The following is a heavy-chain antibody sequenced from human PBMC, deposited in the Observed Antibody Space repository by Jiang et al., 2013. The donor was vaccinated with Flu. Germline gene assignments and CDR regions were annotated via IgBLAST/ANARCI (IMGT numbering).Heavy chain of an antibody. CDR3: ARTDIPYCSSAT. V-gene: IGHV4-4*02. D-gene: IGHD2-2*01. CDR1: GGSISDLTW. CDR2: IHHSGATT. Sequence: LLKPSETLSLTCVVSGGSISDLTWWTWVRQPPGKGLEWIGEIHHSGATTNYNPSLKSRVAISVDSSRNQFSLKLSSVTAADTAVYYCARTDIPYCSSATWGQGTLVTVSS. J-gene: IGHJ5*02.